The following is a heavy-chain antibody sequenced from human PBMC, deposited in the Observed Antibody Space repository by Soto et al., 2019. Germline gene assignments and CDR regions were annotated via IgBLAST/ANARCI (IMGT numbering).Heavy chain of an antibody. CDR2: MNPNSGNT. V-gene: IGHV1-8*01. Sequence: GASVKVSCKASGYTFTSYDINWVRQATGQGLEWMGWMNPNSGNTGYAQKFQGRVTMTRNTSISTAYMELSSLRSEDTAVYYCAREGTSGWYGRAGGMDVWGQGATVTVSS. D-gene: IGHD6-19*01. CDR1: GYTFTSYD. CDR3: AREGTSGWYGRAGGMDV. J-gene: IGHJ6*02.